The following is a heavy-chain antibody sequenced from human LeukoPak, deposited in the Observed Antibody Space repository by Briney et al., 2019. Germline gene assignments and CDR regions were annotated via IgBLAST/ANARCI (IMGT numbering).Heavy chain of an antibody. J-gene: IGHJ4*02. V-gene: IGHV4-39*01. CDR2: MSYSASA. D-gene: IGHD6-19*01. Sequence: SETLSLTCTVSGGSISSNDYYWGWIRPPPGKGLEWIVSMSYSASAHYNPSLQSRVTISADKSKTYFSLKLRSVAAADTAMYYCARPYTSGWSGVKYWGQGTLVTVSS. CDR1: GGSISSNDYY. CDR3: ARPYTSGWSGVKY.